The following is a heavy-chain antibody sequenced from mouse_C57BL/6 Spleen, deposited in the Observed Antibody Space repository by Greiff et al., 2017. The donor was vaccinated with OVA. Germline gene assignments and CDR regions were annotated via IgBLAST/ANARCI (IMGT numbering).Heavy chain of an antibody. CDR2: INPNYGTP. Sequence: EVQLQQSGPELVKPGASVKISCKASGYSFTDYNMNWVKQSTGTSLEWIGVINPNYGTPSYNQKFKGKATLTVDQSSSTAYMQLNSLTSEDSAVYYCARRGGSSDEYFDVWGTGTTVTVAS. J-gene: IGHJ1*03. CDR3: ARRGGSSDEYFDV. V-gene: IGHV1-39*01. CDR1: GYSFTDYN. D-gene: IGHD3-2*02.